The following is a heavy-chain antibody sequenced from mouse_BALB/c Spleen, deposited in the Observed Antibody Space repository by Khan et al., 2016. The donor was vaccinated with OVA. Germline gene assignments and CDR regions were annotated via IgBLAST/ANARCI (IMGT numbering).Heavy chain of an antibody. CDR1: GFTFSDYY. CDR2: ISAGGTYI. D-gene: IGHD2-13*01. CDR3: KRGYYGDPFAY. J-gene: IGHJ3*01. Sequence: EVELVESGGGLVKPGGSLKLSCAASGFTFSDYYMYWVRQTPEQRLEWVATISAGGTYIYYPDNVKGRFTISRDNATNTLYLQMSSLKSDDTAMYYCKRGYYGDPFAYWGQGTLVTVSA. V-gene: IGHV5-4*02.